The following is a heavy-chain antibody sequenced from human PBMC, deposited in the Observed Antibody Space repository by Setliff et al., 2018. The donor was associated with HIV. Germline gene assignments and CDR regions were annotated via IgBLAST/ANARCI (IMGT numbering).Heavy chain of an antibody. CDR1: GGSISGDY. CDR3: AKRLTNSPIDY. Sequence: PSETLSLTCTVSGGSISGDYWGWIRQPPGKGLEWVSSISYDSRFIYHADSMKGRFTISRDNAKKLVYLQMNSLRAEDTAVYYCAKRLTNSPIDYWGQGTLVTVSS. J-gene: IGHJ4*02. CDR2: ISYDSRFI. D-gene: IGHD1-1*01. V-gene: IGHV3-21*04.